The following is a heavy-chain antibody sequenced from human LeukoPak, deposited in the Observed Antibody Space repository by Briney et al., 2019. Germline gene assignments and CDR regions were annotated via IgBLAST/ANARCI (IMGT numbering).Heavy chain of an antibody. J-gene: IGHJ5*02. V-gene: IGHV4-38-2*01. CDR3: ASLGTLRS. CDR1: GHSINRGYY. Sequence: PSETLSLTCVVSGHSINRGYYWGWIRQPPGKGLEWIGSISYSGTNYNNPSLKSRVSISIDTSKNQFSVKLTSVTAADTAMYYCASLGTLRSWGQGTLVTVSS. D-gene: IGHD7-27*01. CDR2: ISYSGTN.